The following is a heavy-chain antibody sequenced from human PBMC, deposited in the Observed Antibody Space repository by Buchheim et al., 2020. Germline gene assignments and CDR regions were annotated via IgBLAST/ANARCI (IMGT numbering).Heavy chain of an antibody. Sequence: EVQLLEAGGGLVQPGGSLRLSCAASGFTFSSYAMNWVRQPPGKGLEWVSTFSGITDKTYYADSVKGRFTISRDNSKNITLYLQMDSLRAEDTAIYYCATMVRGTYFDSWGQGTL. CDR3: ATMVRGTYFDS. D-gene: IGHD3-10*01. CDR2: FSGITDKT. V-gene: IGHV3-23*01. CDR1: GFTFSSYA. J-gene: IGHJ4*02.